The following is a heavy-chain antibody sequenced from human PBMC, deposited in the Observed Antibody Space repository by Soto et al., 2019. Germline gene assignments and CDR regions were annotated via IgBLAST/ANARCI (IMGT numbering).Heavy chain of an antibody. CDR3: AIGHLGYCSGGSCYPNWFDP. CDR2: IYNSGTT. J-gene: IGHJ5*02. V-gene: IGHV4-31*03. CDR1: GGSISSGNYY. D-gene: IGHD2-15*01. Sequence: SETLSLTCTVSGGSISSGNYYGRWLRQYPGKGMEWIGNIYNSGTTYYNPSLKSRLTISIDTSKNEFSLKLSSVTAADTAVYFCAIGHLGYCSGGSCYPNWFDPWGQGALVTVSS.